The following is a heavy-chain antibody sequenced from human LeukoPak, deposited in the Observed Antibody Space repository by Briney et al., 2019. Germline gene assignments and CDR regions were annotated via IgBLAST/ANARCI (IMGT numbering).Heavy chain of an antibody. J-gene: IGHJ4*02. CDR2: IKSKTDGGTT. V-gene: IGHV3-15*01. CDR3: TTGWYSSGWYFDY. CDR1: GFTLSNAW. D-gene: IGHD6-19*01. Sequence: GGSLRLSCAASGFTLSNAWMSWVRQAPGKGLEWVGRIKSKTDGGTTDYAAPVKGRFTISRDDSKNTLYLQMNSLKTEDTAVYYCTTGWYSSGWYFDYWGQGTLVTVSS.